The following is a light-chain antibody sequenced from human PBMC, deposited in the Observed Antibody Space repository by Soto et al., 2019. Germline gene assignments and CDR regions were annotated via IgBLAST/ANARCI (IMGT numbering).Light chain of an antibody. CDR3: QQSYSTPQT. CDR2: SAS. J-gene: IGKJ1*01. V-gene: IGKV1-39*01. Sequence: DIQMSQSPSSLSASVGDRVTITCRSSQDIAIYLNWYQQRPGKAPKLLIFSASSLQGGVPSRFSGSGSGTDFTLTISSLQPEDFTTYYCQQSYSTPQTFGQGTRVQIK. CDR1: QDIAIY.